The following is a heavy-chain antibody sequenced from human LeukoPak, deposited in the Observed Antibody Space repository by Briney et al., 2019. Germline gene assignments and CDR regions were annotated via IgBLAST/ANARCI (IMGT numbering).Heavy chain of an antibody. V-gene: IGHV3-21*03. J-gene: IGHJ4*02. CDR3: ATSGSGGNYPLDY. CDR1: GFTFSNYA. CDR2: ITRSSSYI. Sequence: GGSLRLSCAASGFTFSNYAMNWVRQAPGKGLEWVSSITRSSSYIYYADSVKGRFTISRDNAKNSLFLQVNSLRAEDTALYYCATSGSGGNYPLDYWGQGTLVTVSS. D-gene: IGHD1-26*01.